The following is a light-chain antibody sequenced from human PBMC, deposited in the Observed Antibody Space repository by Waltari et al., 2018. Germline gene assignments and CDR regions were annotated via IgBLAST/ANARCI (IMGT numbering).Light chain of an antibody. CDR2: GAS. CDR1: QSVSRT. V-gene: IGKV3-20*01. Sequence: EIVLTQSPGILSLSPGERATLSCRASQSVSRTLAWYQQKPGQAPRLLIYGASRRATGVPDRCSGGGSGTDFSLTISRLEPEDFAVYYCQHYVRLPATFGQGTKVEIK. CDR3: QHYVRLPAT. J-gene: IGKJ1*01.